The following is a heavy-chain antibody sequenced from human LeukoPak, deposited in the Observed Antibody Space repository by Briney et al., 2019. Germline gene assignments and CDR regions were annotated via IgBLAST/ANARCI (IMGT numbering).Heavy chain of an antibody. CDR1: GYTFTGHY. V-gene: IGHV1-2*02. Sequence: ASVKVSCKASGYTFTGHYLHWVRQAPGQGLEWMGWIYGHDGGTNFAQKFQDRVAMTRDTSITTAYMELTSLTPDDTAVYYCVRDFDWGPDYWGQGTLVTVSS. J-gene: IGHJ4*02. D-gene: IGHD3-9*01. CDR3: VRDFDWGPDY. CDR2: IYGHDGGT.